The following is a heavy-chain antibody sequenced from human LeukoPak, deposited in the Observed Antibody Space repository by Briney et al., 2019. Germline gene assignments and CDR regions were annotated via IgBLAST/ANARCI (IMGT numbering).Heavy chain of an antibody. Sequence: GGSLRLSCAASGLTFSSYWMSWVRQAPGEGREWVANIKQDGSEKNYVDSVKGRFTISRDNAKNSLYLQINSLRAEDTAVYYCARSSYSSSSSVWGQGTMVTVSS. CDR1: GLTFSSYW. CDR2: IKQDGSEK. CDR3: ARSSYSSSSSV. V-gene: IGHV3-7*03. D-gene: IGHD6-6*01. J-gene: IGHJ3*01.